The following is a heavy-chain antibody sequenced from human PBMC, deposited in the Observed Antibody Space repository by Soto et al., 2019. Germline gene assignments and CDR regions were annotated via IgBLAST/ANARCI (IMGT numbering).Heavy chain of an antibody. J-gene: IGHJ5*02. Sequence: PSETLSLTCAVSGYSISSGYYWGWIRQPPGKGLEWIGSIYHSGSTYYNPSLKSRVTISVDTSKNQFSLKLSSVTAADTAVYYCARSTMVRGVLHWFDPWGQGTLVTVSS. V-gene: IGHV4-38-2*01. CDR2: IYHSGST. CDR3: ARSTMVRGVLHWFDP. D-gene: IGHD3-10*01. CDR1: GYSISSGYY.